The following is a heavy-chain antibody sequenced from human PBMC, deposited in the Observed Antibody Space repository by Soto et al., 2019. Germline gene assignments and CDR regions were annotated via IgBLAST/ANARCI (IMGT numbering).Heavy chain of an antibody. V-gene: IGHV1-46*01. Sequence: QVQLVQSGAEVKKPGASVKVSCKASGYTFTSYYMHWVRQAPGQGLEWMGIINPSGGSTSYAQKFQGRVTMTRDTSTSTVYMELSSLRSEDTAVYYCARGPGTYYYGSGSYPIDAFDIWGQGTMVTVSS. CDR1: GYTFTSYY. J-gene: IGHJ3*02. D-gene: IGHD3-10*01. CDR3: ARGPGTYYYGSGSYPIDAFDI. CDR2: INPSGGST.